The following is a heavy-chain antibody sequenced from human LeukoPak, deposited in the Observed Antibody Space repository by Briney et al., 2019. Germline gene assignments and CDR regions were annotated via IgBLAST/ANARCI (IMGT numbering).Heavy chain of an antibody. V-gene: IGHV5-51*01. CDR1: GYSITSYW. CDR3: ARRPAGTRTFDY. J-gene: IGHJ4*02. CDR2: IYGADYTT. Sequence: GESLKISCKGSGYSITSYWIGWVRQMPGKGLEWMGVIYGADYTTIYSPPFHGQITISADKSISTAYPQCTSLKASDTAMYYCARRPAGTRTFDYWGQGALVTVSS. D-gene: IGHD1-7*01.